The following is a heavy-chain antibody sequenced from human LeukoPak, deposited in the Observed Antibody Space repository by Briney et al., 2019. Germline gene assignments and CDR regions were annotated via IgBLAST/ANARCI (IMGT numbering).Heavy chain of an antibody. CDR1: GFTFSSYS. J-gene: IGHJ4*02. CDR3: ARDDYYYGSGSPMDY. CDR2: ISSSSSYI. D-gene: IGHD3-10*01. Sequence: GGSLRLSCAASGFTFSSYSMNWVRQAPGKGLEWVSSISSSSSYIYYADSVKGRFTISRDNAKNSLYLQMNSLRAEDTAVYYCARDDYYYGSGSPMDYWGQGTLVTVSS. V-gene: IGHV3-21*01.